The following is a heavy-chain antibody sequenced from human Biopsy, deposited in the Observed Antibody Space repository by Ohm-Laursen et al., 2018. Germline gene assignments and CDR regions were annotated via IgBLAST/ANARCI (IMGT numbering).Heavy chain of an antibody. CDR1: GGTFINYA. D-gene: IGHD1-26*01. CDR2: IIPMFGTA. CDR3: ARGPHSGSHSCFDY. J-gene: IGHJ4*02. V-gene: IGHV1-69*13. Sequence: ASVKVSCKASGGTFINYAISWVRQAPGQGLEWMGGIIPMFGTANYAQMFQGRVTISADESTSTSYMELSSLTTEDTAIYCCARGPHSGSHSCFDYWGRGTLVTVSS.